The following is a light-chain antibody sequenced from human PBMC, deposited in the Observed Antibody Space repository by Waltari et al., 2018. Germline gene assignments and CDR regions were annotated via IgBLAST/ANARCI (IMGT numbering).Light chain of an antibody. CDR3: QQYYSTPFT. CDR1: QSGLYSPNNYNY. Sequence: DIVMTQSPDSLAVSLGERATINCKSSQSGLYSPNNYNYLAWYQQKPGQPPNLLIYWASTRESGVPDRFSGSGSGTDFTLTISSLQAEDVAVYYCQQYYSTPFTFGPGTKVDIK. V-gene: IGKV4-1*01. CDR2: WAS. J-gene: IGKJ3*01.